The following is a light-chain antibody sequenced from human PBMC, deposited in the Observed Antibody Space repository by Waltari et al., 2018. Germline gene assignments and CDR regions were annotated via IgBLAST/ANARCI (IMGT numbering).Light chain of an antibody. J-gene: IGLJ2*01. CDR3: QAWDSTIAV. V-gene: IGLV3-1*01. CDR1: ELGSKY. CDR2: QNT. Sequence: SYEVTQPASVSVSPRQTASVTCSGDELGSKYASWYQQRPGQSPVVFIYQNTKPPSAIPERFSGSNSGNTATLTISGTQAMDEADYYCQAWDSTIAVFGGGTKLTVL.